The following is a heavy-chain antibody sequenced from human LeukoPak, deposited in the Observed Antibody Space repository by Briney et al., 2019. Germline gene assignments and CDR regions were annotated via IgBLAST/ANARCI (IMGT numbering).Heavy chain of an antibody. CDR1: GDSVSSNSAA. D-gene: IGHD3-22*01. J-gene: IGHJ4*02. CDR3: ARDLSLDYDSNGEAFDY. CDR2: TYYRSKWYN. V-gene: IGHV6-1*01. Sequence: SQTLSLTCAISGDSVSSNSAAWKWIRQSPSRGLEWLGRTYYRSKWYNDYAVSVKSRITINPDTSKNQFSLQLNSVTPEDTAVYYCARDLSLDYDSNGEAFDYWGQGTLVTVSS.